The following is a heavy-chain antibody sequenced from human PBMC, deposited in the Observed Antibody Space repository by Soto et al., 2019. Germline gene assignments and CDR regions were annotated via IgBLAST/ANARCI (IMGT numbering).Heavy chain of an antibody. V-gene: IGHV1-3*01. D-gene: IGHD6-13*01. CDR3: ASPTRGSRGAFDI. CDR1: GYTFTSYD. J-gene: IGHJ3*02. CDR2: INAGNGNT. Sequence: QVQLVQSGAEVKKPGDSVKVSCKASGYTFTSYDMHWVRQAPGQRLEWMGWINAGNGNTKYSQKFQGRVTITSDTSASTAYMELSSLRSEDTAVYYCASPTRGSRGAFDIWGQGTMVTVSS.